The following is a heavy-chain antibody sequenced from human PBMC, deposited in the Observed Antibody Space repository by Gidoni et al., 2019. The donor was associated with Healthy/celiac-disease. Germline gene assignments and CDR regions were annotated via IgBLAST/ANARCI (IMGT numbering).Heavy chain of an antibody. V-gene: IGHV1-69*04. D-gene: IGHD5-12*01. Sequence: HVQLVQSGAEVKKPGSSVKVSCKASGGTFSSYAISWVRQAPGQGLEWMGRIIPILGIANYAQKFQGRVTITADKSTSTAYMELSSLRSEDTAVYYCARDGPDGYNYVVYWGQGTLVTVSS. J-gene: IGHJ4*02. CDR2: IIPILGIA. CDR1: GGTFSSYA. CDR3: ARDGPDGYNYVVY.